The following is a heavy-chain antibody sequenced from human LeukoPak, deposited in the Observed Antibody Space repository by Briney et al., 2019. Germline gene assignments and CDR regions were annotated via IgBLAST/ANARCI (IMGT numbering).Heavy chain of an antibody. CDR3: ATYFYGEYGSYYFDY. J-gene: IGHJ4*02. D-gene: IGHD4-17*01. CDR2: IYHSGTT. CDR1: GAFITNSHW. Sequence: SGTLSLTCAVSGAFITNSHWWSWARQPPGKGLEWIGEIYHSGTTNYNPSLQSRVAMSVDKSKNQFSLKLSSVTAADTVVYYCATYFYGEYGSYYFDYWGQGTLVTVSS. V-gene: IGHV4-4*02.